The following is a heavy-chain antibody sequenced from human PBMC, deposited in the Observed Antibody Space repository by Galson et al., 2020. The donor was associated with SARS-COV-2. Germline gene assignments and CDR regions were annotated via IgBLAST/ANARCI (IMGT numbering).Heavy chain of an antibody. CDR2: ISSSSSYI. D-gene: IGHD1-26*01. V-gene: IGHV3-21*01. CDR3: ARDSQGGWELLSSHYYYYYMDV. J-gene: IGHJ6*03. Sequence: GESLKISCAASGFTFSSYSMNWVRQAPGKGLEWVSSISSSSSYIYYADSVKGRFTISRDNAKNSLYLQMNSLRAEDTAVYYCARDSQGGWELLSSHYYYYYMDVWGKGTTVTVSS. CDR1: GFTFSSYS.